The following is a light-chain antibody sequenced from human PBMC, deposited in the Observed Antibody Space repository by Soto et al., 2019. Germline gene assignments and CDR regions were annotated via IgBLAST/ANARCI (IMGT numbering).Light chain of an antibody. J-gene: IGKJ1*01. CDR3: QQGSTFPWT. Sequence: IQLTQSPSSLSASVGDRVTITCRASQDIAIYLAWYQQKPGEAPKLLIYAASTLYGGVPSRFNGRGSGTDFTLTISSLQPEDFATYYCQQGSTFPWTFGQGTKVDIK. CDR2: AAS. CDR1: QDIAIY. V-gene: IGKV1-9*01.